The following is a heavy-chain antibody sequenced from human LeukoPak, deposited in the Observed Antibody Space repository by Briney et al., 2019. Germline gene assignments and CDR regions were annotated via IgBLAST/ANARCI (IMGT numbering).Heavy chain of an antibody. Sequence: PGGSLRLSCAASVFTFSNYWMHCVRQAPGKGRVWVSRIHTEGISTTYADSVKGPFTISRDNAKNSLYLQMNRLRAEDKAASYCARDNRGIAVAESYYYYYMDVWGKGTTVTVSS. J-gene: IGHJ6*03. D-gene: IGHD6-19*01. CDR2: IHTEGIST. CDR3: ARDNRGIAVAESYYYYYMDV. V-gene: IGHV3-74*01. CDR1: VFTFSNYW.